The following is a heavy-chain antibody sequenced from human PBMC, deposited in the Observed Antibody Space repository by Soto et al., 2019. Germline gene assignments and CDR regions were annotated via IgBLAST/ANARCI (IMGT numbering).Heavy chain of an antibody. Sequence: LRLSCAASGFTFTRYSMNWVRQAPGKGLEWVSSISSTTNYIYYGDSMKGRFTISRDNARNSLYLEMNSLRAEDTAVYYCARESEDLTSNFDYWGQGTLVTVSS. V-gene: IGHV3-21*06. CDR2: ISSTTNYI. CDR1: GFTFTRYS. J-gene: IGHJ4*02. CDR3: ARESEDLTSNFDY.